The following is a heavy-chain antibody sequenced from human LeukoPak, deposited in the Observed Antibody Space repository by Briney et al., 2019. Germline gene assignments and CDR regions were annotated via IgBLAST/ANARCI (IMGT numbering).Heavy chain of an antibody. CDR3: ARVSGGKWELLGSLDY. Sequence: GGSLRLSCAASGFTFSSYSMNWVRQAPGKGLEWVSSISSSSSYIYYADSVKGRFTISRDNAKNSLYLQMHTLRAEDTAVYYCARVSGGKWELLGSLDYWGQGTLVTVSS. CDR1: GFTFSSYS. J-gene: IGHJ4*02. V-gene: IGHV3-21*01. CDR2: ISSSSSYI. D-gene: IGHD1-26*01.